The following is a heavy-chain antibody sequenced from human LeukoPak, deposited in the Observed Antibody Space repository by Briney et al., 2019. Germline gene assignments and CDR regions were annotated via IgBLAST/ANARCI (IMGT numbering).Heavy chain of an antibody. V-gene: IGHV4-39*01. D-gene: IGHD3-10*02. CDR2: IYYSGST. CDR1: GGSIGSSSHY. Sequence: SETLSLTCTVSGGSIGSSSHYWGWIRQPPGKGLEWIGSIYYSGSTYYNPSLKSRVTISVDTSKNQFSLKLNSVTAADTAVYYCAELGITMIGGVWGKGTTVTISS. CDR3: AELGITMIGGV. J-gene: IGHJ6*04.